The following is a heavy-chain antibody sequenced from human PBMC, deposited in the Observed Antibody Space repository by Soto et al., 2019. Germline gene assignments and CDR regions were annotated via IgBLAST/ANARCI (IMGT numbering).Heavy chain of an antibody. J-gene: IGHJ6*02. V-gene: IGHV3-30-3*01. CDR3: ARVKSVENGPPPIYYYFYGMDV. CDR2: TFFDGSNK. CDR1: GFNFRNYA. Sequence: GGSLRLSCAASGFNFRNYAMHWVRQAPGKGLEWVAVTFFDGSNKYYANSVRGRFTMSRDNSKNMLYLQMDSLRAEDTAVYYCARVKSVENGPPPIYYYFYGMDVWGQGTTVTVSS. D-gene: IGHD1-1*01.